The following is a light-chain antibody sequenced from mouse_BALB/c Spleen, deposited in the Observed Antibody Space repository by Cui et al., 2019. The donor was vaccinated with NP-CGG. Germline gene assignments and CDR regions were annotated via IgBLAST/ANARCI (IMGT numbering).Light chain of an antibody. CDR1: TRAVTTSNY. CDR2: GTN. Sequence: HAVVTQESALTTSPGETVTLTCRSSTRAVTTSNYANWVQEKPDHLFTGIIGGTNNRAPGVPARFSGSLIGDKAALTITGAQTEDEAIYFCALWYSNHWVFGGGTKLTVL. J-gene: IGLJ1*01. V-gene: IGLV1*01. CDR3: ALWYSNHWV.